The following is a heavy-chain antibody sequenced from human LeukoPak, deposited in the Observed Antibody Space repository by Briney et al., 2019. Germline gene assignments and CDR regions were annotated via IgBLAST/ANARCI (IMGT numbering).Heavy chain of an antibody. CDR3: TRGYSIDY. V-gene: IGHV3-49*04. CDR2: IRSKASGGTT. CDR1: GFTFGDYA. J-gene: IGHJ4*02. D-gene: IGHD4-11*01. Sequence: PGGSLRLSCTASGFTFGDYAMSWVRQAPGKGLEWVGFIRSKASGGTTGYTASVKGRFTISRDDSKSIAYLQMNSLITEDTAICYCTRGYSIDYWGQGTQVTVSS.